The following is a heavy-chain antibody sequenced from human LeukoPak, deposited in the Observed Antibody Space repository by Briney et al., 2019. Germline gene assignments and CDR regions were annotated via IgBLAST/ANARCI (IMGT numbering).Heavy chain of an antibody. V-gene: IGHV4-39*01. J-gene: IGHJ4*02. Sequence: SETLSLTCTVSGGSIISSSFWWGWIRQPPGKGLECIGSIYYSGVSYYNTSLKSRVTISVDTSKNQFSLNLNSVTAADTAFYYCASARIWFGESPNEYWGQGTLVTVSS. CDR1: GGSIISSSFW. CDR2: IYYSGVS. D-gene: IGHD3-10*01. CDR3: ASARIWFGESPNEY.